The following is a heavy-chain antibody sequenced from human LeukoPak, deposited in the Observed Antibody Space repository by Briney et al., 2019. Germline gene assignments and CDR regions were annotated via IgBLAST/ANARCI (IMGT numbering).Heavy chain of an antibody. CDR1: GGSISSSSYY. J-gene: IGHJ5*02. CDR3: ARHEHKAVAGDT. CDR2: VYYSGKT. V-gene: IGHV4-39*01. Sequence: SETLSLTCTVSGGSISSSSYYWGWIRQPPGKGLEWVGSVYYSGKTFYSPSLESRVTISVDTSKNHFSLRLISVTAADTVMYYCARHEHKAVAGDTWGQGTLVTVSS. D-gene: IGHD6-19*01.